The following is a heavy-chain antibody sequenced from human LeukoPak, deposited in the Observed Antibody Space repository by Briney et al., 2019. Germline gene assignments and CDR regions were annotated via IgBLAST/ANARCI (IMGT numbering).Heavy chain of an antibody. J-gene: IGHJ6*03. CDR1: GGSFSGYY. D-gene: IGHD2-21*01. Sequence: PSETLPLTCAVYGGSFSGYYWSWIRQPPGKGLEWIGEINHSGSTNYNPSLKSRVTISVDTSKNQFSLKLSSVTAADTAVYYCARLRGEGDYYYYYYYMDVWGKGTTVTVSS. V-gene: IGHV4-34*01. CDR3: ARLRGEGDYYYYYYYMDV. CDR2: INHSGST.